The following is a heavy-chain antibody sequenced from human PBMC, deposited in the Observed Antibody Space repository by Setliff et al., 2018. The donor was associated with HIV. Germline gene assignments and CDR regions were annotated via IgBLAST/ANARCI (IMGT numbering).Heavy chain of an antibody. Sequence: PSETLSLTCTVSGGSISSGTYYWSWVRQPAGKGLEWIGRIYTSGSTNYNPSLKSRVTISLDTSKNQFSLKLSSVTAADTAVYYCARENGRTNYYYYYGMDVWSQGTTVTVSS. CDR3: ARENGRTNYYYYYGMDV. CDR2: IYTSGST. CDR1: GGSISSGTYY. J-gene: IGHJ6*02. V-gene: IGHV4-61*02.